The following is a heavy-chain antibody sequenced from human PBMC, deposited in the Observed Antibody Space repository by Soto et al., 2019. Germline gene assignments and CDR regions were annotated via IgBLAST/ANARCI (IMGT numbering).Heavy chain of an antibody. Sequence: GSLRLSCAASGFSFSDYAMSWVRQAPGKGLGWVSVISESGGSTHYADSVRGRFTVSRDNSKNSLSLRMNSLRDEDTAVYFCAKRSPYSSGWYSPIFDYWGQGALVTVSS. D-gene: IGHD6-13*01. V-gene: IGHV3-23*01. J-gene: IGHJ4*02. CDR2: ISESGGST. CDR3: AKRSPYSSGWYSPIFDY. CDR1: GFSFSDYA.